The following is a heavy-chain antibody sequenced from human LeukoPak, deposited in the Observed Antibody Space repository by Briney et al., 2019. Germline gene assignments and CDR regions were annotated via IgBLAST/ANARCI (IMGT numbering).Heavy chain of an antibody. CDR1: GYTFTSYG. D-gene: IGHD3-16*02. CDR2: ISAYNGNT. Sequence: ASATVSCKASGYTFTSYGISWVRQAPGQGLEWMGWISAYNGNTNYAQKLQGRVTMTTDTSTSTAYMELRSLRSDDTAVYYCARDCAYDYVWGSYHYIAASYYYYYMDVWGKGTTVTVSS. J-gene: IGHJ6*03. V-gene: IGHV1-18*01. CDR3: ARDCAYDYVWGSYHYIAASYYYYYMDV.